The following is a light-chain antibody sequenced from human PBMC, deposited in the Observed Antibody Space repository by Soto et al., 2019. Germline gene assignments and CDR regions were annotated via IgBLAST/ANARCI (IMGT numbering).Light chain of an antibody. CDR2: DVS. V-gene: IGLV2-11*01. CDR1: SSDVGGYNY. CDR3: CSYAGSNYV. Sequence: QSALTQPRSVSGSPGQSVTVSCTGTSSDVGGYNYVSWYQQHPGKAPKLMIYDVSLRPSGVPDRFSASKSGSTASLTISGLQAEDEADYYCCSYAGSNYVFGTGTKVTVL. J-gene: IGLJ1*01.